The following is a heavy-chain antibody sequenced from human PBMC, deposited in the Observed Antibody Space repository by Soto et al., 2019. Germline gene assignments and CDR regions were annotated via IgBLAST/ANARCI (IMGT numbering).Heavy chain of an antibody. J-gene: IGHJ4*02. V-gene: IGHV4-39*01. D-gene: IGHD3-10*01. CDR3: ATLWFGEADY. Sequence: QLQLQESGPGLVKPSETLSLTCTVSGGSISRSSYYWGWIRQPPGKGLEWIGSIYYSGRTQYNPSLKSRVTISVDTSKNQFSLKLSSVTAADTAVYYCATLWFGEADYWGQGTLVTVSS. CDR2: IYYSGRT. CDR1: GGSISRSSYY.